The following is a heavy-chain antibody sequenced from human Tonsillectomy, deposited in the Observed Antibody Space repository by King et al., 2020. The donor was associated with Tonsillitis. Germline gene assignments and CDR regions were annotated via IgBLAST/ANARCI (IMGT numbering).Heavy chain of an antibody. Sequence: VQLQESGPGLVKPSETLSLTCTVSGGPFSSGNYYWSWIRQPPGKGLEWVGYIYNSGSTSYNPSLESRVTISVDTSKTQFSLNLSSVTAADTAVYYCARDSPYDYVWGSYFRMSAFDVWGQGSMVTVSS. V-gene: IGHV4-61*01. CDR1: GGPFSSGNYY. D-gene: IGHD3-16*01. CDR3: ARDSPYDYVWGSYFRMSAFDV. J-gene: IGHJ3*01. CDR2: IYNSGST.